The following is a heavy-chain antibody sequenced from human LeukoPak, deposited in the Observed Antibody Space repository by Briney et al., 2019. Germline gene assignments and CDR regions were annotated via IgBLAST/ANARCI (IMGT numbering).Heavy chain of an antibody. V-gene: IGHV3-53*01. J-gene: IGHJ4*02. CDR2: IYSGGST. D-gene: IGHD3-10*01. Sequence: PGGSLRLSCAASGFTVSSNYMSWVRQAPGKGLEWVSVIYSGGSTYYADSVKGRFTISRDNSKNTLYLQMNSLRAEDTAVYYCASGSGSYYRRDDYWGQGTVVTVSS. CDR1: GFTVSSNY. CDR3: ASGSGSYYRRDDY.